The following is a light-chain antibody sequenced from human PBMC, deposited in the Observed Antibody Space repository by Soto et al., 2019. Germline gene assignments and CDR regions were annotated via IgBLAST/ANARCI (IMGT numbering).Light chain of an antibody. CDR2: SND. V-gene: IGLV1-47*02. CDR3: AAWDDSLNVVL. J-gene: IGLJ2*01. Sequence: QSVLTQPPSASGTPGQRVTISCSGSSFNIGVHYVYWYQQVPGTAPKLLIYSNDLRPSGIPDRFSGSKSGTSASLAISGLRSEDEAEYYCAAWDDSLNVVLFGGGTKVTV. CDR1: SFNIGVHY.